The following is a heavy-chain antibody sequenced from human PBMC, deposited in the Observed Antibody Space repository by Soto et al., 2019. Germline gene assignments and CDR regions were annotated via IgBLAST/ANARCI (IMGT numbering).Heavy chain of an antibody. V-gene: IGHV3-30*18. CDR2: IAYDGSNT. CDR1: GFTFSSYG. CDR3: AKDIVRYTYGACDY. D-gene: IGHD5-18*01. Sequence: PGGFLRLSCAASGFTFSSYGMYWVCQARGKGLEWLAAIAYDGSNTYHADSVKGGFTISRDNSKNTLYLQVNSLRVEDPAVYYCAKDIVRYTYGACDYWGQGALVTVSS. J-gene: IGHJ4*02.